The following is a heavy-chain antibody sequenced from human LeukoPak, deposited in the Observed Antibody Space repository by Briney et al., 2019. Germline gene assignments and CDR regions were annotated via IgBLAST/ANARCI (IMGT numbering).Heavy chain of an antibody. V-gene: IGHV3-33*06. D-gene: IGHD3-22*01. Sequence: GGSLRLSCAASGFTFSSYAMHWVRQAPGKGLEWVAVIWYDRSNKYYADSVKGRSTISRDNSKNTLYLQMNSLRADDTAVYYCAKVTDSSGYFPSDYWGQGTLVTVSS. CDR1: GFTFSSYA. CDR2: IWYDRSNK. J-gene: IGHJ4*02. CDR3: AKVTDSSGYFPSDY.